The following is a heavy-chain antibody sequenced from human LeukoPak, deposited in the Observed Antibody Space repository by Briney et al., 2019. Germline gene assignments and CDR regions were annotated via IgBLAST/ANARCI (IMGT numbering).Heavy chain of an antibody. Sequence: GGSLRLSCAGSGFSFSNYAMNWVRQAPGKGLEWVSSISGSSSDIYYADSMKGRLTISRDNAKNSVYLQINSLRAEDTAIYYCARRGYIDSSGYGYWGQGTLVTVSS. CDR3: ARRGYIDSSGYGY. CDR1: GFSFSNYA. V-gene: IGHV3-21*01. J-gene: IGHJ4*02. CDR2: ISGSSSDI. D-gene: IGHD3-22*01.